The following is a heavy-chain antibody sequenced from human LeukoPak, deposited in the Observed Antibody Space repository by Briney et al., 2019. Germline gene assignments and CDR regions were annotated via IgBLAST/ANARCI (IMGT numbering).Heavy chain of an antibody. D-gene: IGHD1-26*01. CDR3: AREGGSYSNYFDY. CDR2: ISSSSSYI. V-gene: IGHV3-21*01. CDR1: GFTFSSYS. Sequence: RGALRLSCAASGFTFSSYSMNWVRQAPGKGLEWVSSISSSSSYIYYADSVKGRFTISRDNAKNTLYLQMNSLRAEDTAVYYCAREGGSYSNYFDYWGQGTLVTVSS. J-gene: IGHJ4*02.